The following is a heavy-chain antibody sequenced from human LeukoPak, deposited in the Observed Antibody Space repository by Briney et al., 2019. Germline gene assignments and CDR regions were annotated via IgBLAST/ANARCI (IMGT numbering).Heavy chain of an antibody. Sequence: GGSLRLSCAASGFTFSSYGMHWVRQAPGKGLEWVAFIRYDGSNKYYADSVKGRFTISRDNSKNTLYLQMNSLRAEDTAVYYCAKDGNSGYDYYYMDVWGKGTTVTISS. J-gene: IGHJ6*03. CDR2: IRYDGSNK. CDR3: AKDGNSGYDYYYMDV. D-gene: IGHD5-12*01. V-gene: IGHV3-30*02. CDR1: GFTFSSYG.